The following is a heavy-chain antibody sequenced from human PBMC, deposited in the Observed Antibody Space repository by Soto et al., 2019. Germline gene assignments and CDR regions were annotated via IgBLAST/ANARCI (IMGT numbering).Heavy chain of an antibody. Sequence: QVQLQESGPGLVKPSETLSLTCTVSGGSFSSYYWSWIRQPAGKGLEWVGRIYTSGSTNYNPSLKSRVTMSVDTSKNQFSLNVTSVTAADTAVYYCAREVAEAARSLDYWGQGTLVTVSA. J-gene: IGHJ4*02. CDR2: IYTSGST. CDR3: AREVAEAARSLDY. D-gene: IGHD6-6*01. CDR1: GGSFSSYY. V-gene: IGHV4-4*07.